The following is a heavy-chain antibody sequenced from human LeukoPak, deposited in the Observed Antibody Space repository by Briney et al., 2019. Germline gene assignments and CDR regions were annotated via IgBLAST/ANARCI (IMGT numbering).Heavy chain of an antibody. CDR1: GFTFSSYG. CDR3: ARAPIVVVPAAIRPAPGRFDP. J-gene: IGHJ5*02. CDR2: INHSGST. D-gene: IGHD2-2*01. Sequence: PGGSLRLSCAASGFTFSSYGMSWIRQPPGKGLEWIGEINHSGSTNYNPSLKSRVTISVDTSKNQFSLKLSSVTAADTAVYYCARAPIVVVPAAIRPAPGRFDPWGQGTLVTVSS. V-gene: IGHV4-34*01.